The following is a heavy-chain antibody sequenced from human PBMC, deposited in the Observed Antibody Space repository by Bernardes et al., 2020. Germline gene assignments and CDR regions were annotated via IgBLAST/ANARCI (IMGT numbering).Heavy chain of an antibody. Sequence: GVSLRLSCAASGFTVSSNYMSWVRQAPGKGLEWVSVIYSGGSTYYADSVKGRFTISRDNSKNTLYLQMNSLRAEDTAVYYCAREGGRDWGSAFDIWGQGTMVTVSS. CDR3: AREGGRDWGSAFDI. CDR1: GFTVSSNY. J-gene: IGHJ3*02. CDR2: IYSGGST. D-gene: IGHD7-27*01. V-gene: IGHV3-53*01.